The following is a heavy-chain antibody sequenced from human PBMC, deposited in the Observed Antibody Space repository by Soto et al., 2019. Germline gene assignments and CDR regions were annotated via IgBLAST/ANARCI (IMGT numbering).Heavy chain of an antibody. CDR3: ARVKASGVNFDY. CDR1: GGSISSYY. V-gene: IGHV4-4*02. Sequence: SETLSLTCAVYGGSISSYYLSWVRQPTGKGLEWIGEIYHSGSTNYNPSLKSRVTISVDKSKNQFSLKLSSVTAADTAVYYCARVKASGVNFDYWGQGTLVTVSS. J-gene: IGHJ4*02. D-gene: IGHD3-10*01. CDR2: IYHSGST.